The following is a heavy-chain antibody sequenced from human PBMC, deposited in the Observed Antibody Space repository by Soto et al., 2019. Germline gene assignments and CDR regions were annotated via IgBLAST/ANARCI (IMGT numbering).Heavy chain of an antibody. CDR2: ISGSGGST. D-gene: IGHD5-18*01. Sequence: GGSLRLSCAASGFTFSSYAMTWVRQAPGKGLEWVSGISGSGGSTYYADSVKGRFTISRDNSNNTLYLQMNSLRAEDTAVYYCAKEGYSYGLGDYWGQGTLVTVSS. CDR3: AKEGYSYGLGDY. CDR1: GFTFSSYA. J-gene: IGHJ4*02. V-gene: IGHV3-23*01.